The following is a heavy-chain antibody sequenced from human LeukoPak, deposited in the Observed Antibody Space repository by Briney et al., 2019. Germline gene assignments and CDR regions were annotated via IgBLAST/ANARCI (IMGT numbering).Heavy chain of an antibody. D-gene: IGHD3-9*01. Sequence: GGSLRLSCAASGFTFSNAWMSWVRQAPGKGLEWVGRIKSKTDGGTTDYAAPVKGRFTISRDDSKNTLYLQMNSLKTEDTAVYYCGGTYYDILTGFRLDPWGQGTLVTVSS. J-gene: IGHJ5*02. CDR2: IKSKTDGGTT. CDR3: GGTYYDILTGFRLDP. CDR1: GFTFSNAW. V-gene: IGHV3-15*01.